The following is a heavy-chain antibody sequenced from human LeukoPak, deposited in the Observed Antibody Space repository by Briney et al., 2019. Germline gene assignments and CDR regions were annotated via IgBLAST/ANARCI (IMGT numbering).Heavy chain of an antibody. CDR3: ARESSSGDAFDI. CDR1: GYTFTGYY. Sequence: GASVEVSCKASGYTFTGYYMHWVRQAPGQGLEWMGWINPNSGGTNYAQKFQGRVTMTRDTSISTAYMELSRLRSDDTAVYYCARESSSGDAFDIWGQGTMVTVSS. J-gene: IGHJ3*02. CDR2: INPNSGGT. D-gene: IGHD6-19*01. V-gene: IGHV1-2*02.